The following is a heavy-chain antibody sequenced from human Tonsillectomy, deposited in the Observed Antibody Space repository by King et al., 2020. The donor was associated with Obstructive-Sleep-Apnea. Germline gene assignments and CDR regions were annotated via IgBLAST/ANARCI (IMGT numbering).Heavy chain of an antibody. J-gene: IGHJ3*02. CDR3: AKDRAGGVPDAFDI. CDR2: INWNSGYI. V-gene: IGHV3-9*01. Sequence: VQLVESGGGLVQPGRSLRLSCAASGFSFDDYAMRWVRQAPGKGLEWVSGINWNSGYIGYADSVKGRFTISRDNAKNSLHLQMNSLRAEDTALYYCAKDRAGGVPDAFDIWGQGTMVTVSS. D-gene: IGHD3-16*01. CDR1: GFSFDDYA.